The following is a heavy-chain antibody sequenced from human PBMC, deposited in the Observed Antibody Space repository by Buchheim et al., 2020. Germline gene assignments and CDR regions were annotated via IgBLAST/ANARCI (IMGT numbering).Heavy chain of an antibody. CDR3: ARGRGSASMATSYYYYGMDV. CDR2: IYHSGST. D-gene: IGHD5-24*01. J-gene: IGHJ6*02. CDR1: GGSISSGGYS. Sequence: QLQLQESGSGLVKPSQTLSLTCVVSGGSISSGGYSWTWIRQPPGKGLEWIWYIYHSGSTYYNPSLKSRVTMSVDRSKNQFSLRLSSVTAADTAVYYCARGRGSASMATSYYYYGMDVWGQGTT. V-gene: IGHV4-30-2*01.